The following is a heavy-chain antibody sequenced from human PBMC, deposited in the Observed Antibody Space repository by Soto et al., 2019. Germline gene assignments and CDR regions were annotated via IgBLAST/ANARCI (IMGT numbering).Heavy chain of an antibody. V-gene: IGHV3-48*02. D-gene: IGHD3-3*01. Sequence: VGSLRLSCAVSGFTFGTYSMNWVRQAAGKGLEWIAYISYDSDTIQYADSVKGRFTISRDNAKNSPYLQMNSLRDEDTAVYYCARLYYDYVWGQGTTVTVSS. CDR3: ARLYYDYV. CDR2: ISYDSDTI. CDR1: GFTFGTYS. J-gene: IGHJ6*02.